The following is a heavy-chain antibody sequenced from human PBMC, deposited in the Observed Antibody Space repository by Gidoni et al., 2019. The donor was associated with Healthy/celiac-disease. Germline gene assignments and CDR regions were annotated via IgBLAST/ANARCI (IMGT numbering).Heavy chain of an antibody. D-gene: IGHD6-13*01. V-gene: IGHV5-51*01. CDR1: GYSFTSYW. J-gene: IGHJ5*02. CDR2: IYPVDSAT. Sequence: VQMVHSGAEVQQPGESLKSSCKCSGYSFTSYWFGWVRQMPGKGLEWMGIIYPVDSATRYSPSFQGQVTISADKSISTAYLQWSSLKASDTAMYYCARLAAAGESNWFDPWGQGTLVTVSS. CDR3: ARLAAAGESNWFDP.